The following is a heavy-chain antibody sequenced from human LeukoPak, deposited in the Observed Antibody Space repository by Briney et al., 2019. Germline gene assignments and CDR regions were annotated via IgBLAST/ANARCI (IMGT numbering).Heavy chain of an antibody. V-gene: IGHV3-9*01. CDR1: GFTFDDCA. Sequence: GGSLRLSRAASGFTFDDCAMHWVRHAPGKGLEWVSGISWNSGSIAYADSVKGRFTISRDNAKNSLYLQMNSLRAEDTALYYCAKGKGSGWYRGNDYWGQGTLVTVSS. CDR2: ISWNSGSI. D-gene: IGHD6-19*01. CDR3: AKGKGSGWYRGNDY. J-gene: IGHJ4*02.